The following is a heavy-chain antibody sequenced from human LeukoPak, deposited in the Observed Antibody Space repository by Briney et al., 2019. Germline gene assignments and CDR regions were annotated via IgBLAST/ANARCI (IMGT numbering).Heavy chain of an antibody. Sequence: PGGSLRLSCAASGFTFSSYSMNWVRQAPGKGLEWVSSISSSSSYIYYADSVKGRFTISRDNAKNSLYLQMNSLRAEDTAVYYCARDLSGSYLPDYWGQGTLVTVSS. CDR2: ISSSSSYI. D-gene: IGHD1-26*01. V-gene: IGHV3-21*01. CDR1: GFTFSSYS. J-gene: IGHJ4*02. CDR3: ARDLSGSYLPDY.